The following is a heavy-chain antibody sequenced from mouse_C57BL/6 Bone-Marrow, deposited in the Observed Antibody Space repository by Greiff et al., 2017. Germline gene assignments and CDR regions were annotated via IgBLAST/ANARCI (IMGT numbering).Heavy chain of an antibody. CDR2: IDPSDSYT. V-gene: IGHV1-69*01. CDR3: ARCWNYGSSYGYFDV. D-gene: IGHD1-1*01. CDR1: GYTFTRYW. Sequence: QVQLQQPGAELVMPGASVKLSCKASGYTFTRYWMHWVKQRPGQGLEWIGEIDPSDSYTNYNQKFKGKSTLTVDKSSSTAYMQLSSLTSEDSAVYYCARCWNYGSSYGYFDVWGTGTTVTVSS. J-gene: IGHJ1*03.